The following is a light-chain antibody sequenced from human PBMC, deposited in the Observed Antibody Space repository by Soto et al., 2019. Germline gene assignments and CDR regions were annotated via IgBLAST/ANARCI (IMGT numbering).Light chain of an antibody. J-gene: IGKJ1*01. CDR3: QQYGSSPGT. Sequence: EIVLTQSPGTLSLSPGEGATLSYRASQTVSSSFLAWYQQKAGQAPRLLLYGASSRATGIPDRFSGSGSGTDFTLTITRLEPEDFSVYYCQQYGSSPGTFGQGTKVEIK. CDR1: QTVSSSF. V-gene: IGKV3-20*01. CDR2: GAS.